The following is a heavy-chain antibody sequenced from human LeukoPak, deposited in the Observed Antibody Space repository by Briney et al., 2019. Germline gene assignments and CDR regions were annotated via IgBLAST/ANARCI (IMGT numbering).Heavy chain of an antibody. CDR3: ARMGSSSWISAFDY. J-gene: IGHJ4*02. CDR2: IYYSGST. CDR1: GGSISSSSYY. Sequence: KSSETLSLTCTVSGGSISSSSYYWGWIRQPPGKGLEWIGSIYYSGSTYYNPSLKSRVTISVDTSKNQFSLKLSSVTAADTAVYYCARMGSSSWISAFDYWGQGTLVTVSS. V-gene: IGHV4-39*07. D-gene: IGHD6-6*01.